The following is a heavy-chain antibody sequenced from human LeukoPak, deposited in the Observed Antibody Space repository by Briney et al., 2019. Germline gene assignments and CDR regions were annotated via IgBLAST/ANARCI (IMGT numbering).Heavy chain of an antibody. CDR1: GGSISSGGYY. V-gene: IGHV4-31*03. CDR3: AREGPRGCFDY. J-gene: IGHJ4*02. D-gene: IGHD3-10*01. CDR2: IYYSGST. Sequence: SQTLSLTCTVSGGSISSGGYYWSWVRQHPGKGLEWIGYIYYSGSTYYNPSLKSRVTISVDTSKNQFSLKLSSVTAADTAVYYCAREGPRGCFDYWGQGTLVTVSS.